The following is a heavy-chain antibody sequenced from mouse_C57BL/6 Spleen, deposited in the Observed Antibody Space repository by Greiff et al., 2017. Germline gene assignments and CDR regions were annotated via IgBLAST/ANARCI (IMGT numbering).Heavy chain of an antibody. CDR1: GYTFTSYW. CDR2: IHPNSGST. J-gene: IGHJ2*01. CDR3: ARSDSLRGY. V-gene: IGHV1-64*01. D-gene: IGHD3-2*01. Sequence: QVHVKQPGAELVKPGASVKLSCKASGYTFTSYWMHWVKQRPGQGLEWIGMIHPNSGSTNYNEKFKSKATLTVDKSSSTAYMQLSSLTSEDSAVYYCARSDSLRGYWGQGTTLTVSS.